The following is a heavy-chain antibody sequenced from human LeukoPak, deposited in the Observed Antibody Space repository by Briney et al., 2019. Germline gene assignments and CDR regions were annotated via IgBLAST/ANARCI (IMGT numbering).Heavy chain of an antibody. CDR1: GFTFDDYA. V-gene: IGHV3-9*01. CDR2: ISWNSGSI. J-gene: IGHJ4*02. Sequence: PGRSLRLSCAASGFTFDDYAMHWVRQAPGKGLELVSGISWNSGSIGYADSVKGRFTISRDNAKNSLYLQMNSLRAEDTALYYCAKDSYYGSGSYYTRAFDYWGQGTLVTVSS. CDR3: AKDSYYGSGSYYTRAFDY. D-gene: IGHD3-10*01.